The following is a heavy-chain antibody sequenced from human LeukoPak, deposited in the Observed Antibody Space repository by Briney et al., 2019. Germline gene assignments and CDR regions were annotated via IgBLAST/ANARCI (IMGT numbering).Heavy chain of an antibody. V-gene: IGHV1-18*04. CDR1: GYTFTGYY. CDR2: ISAYNGNT. CDR3: ASEGYGDLRHAFDI. J-gene: IGHJ3*02. Sequence: ASVKVSCKASGYTFTGYYMHWLRQAPGQGLEWMGWISAYNGNTNYAQKLQGRVTMTTDTSTSTAYMELRSLRSDDTAVYYCASEGYGDLRHAFDIWGQGTMVTVSS. D-gene: IGHD4-17*01.